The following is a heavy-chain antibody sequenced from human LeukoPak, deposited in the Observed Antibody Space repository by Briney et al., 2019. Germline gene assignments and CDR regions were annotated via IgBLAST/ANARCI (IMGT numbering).Heavy chain of an antibody. J-gene: IGHJ4*02. CDR1: GFTLNSYT. V-gene: IGHV3-30*18. CDR2: ISYDGSNK. D-gene: IGHD3-22*01. CDR3: AKDTYYYDSSGYYPDY. Sequence: GGSLRLSCAASGFTLNSYTMHWVRQAPGKGLEWVAVISYDGSNKYYADSVKGRFTISRDNSKNTLYLQMNSLRAEDTAVYYCAKDTYYYDSSGYYPDYWGQGTLVTVSS.